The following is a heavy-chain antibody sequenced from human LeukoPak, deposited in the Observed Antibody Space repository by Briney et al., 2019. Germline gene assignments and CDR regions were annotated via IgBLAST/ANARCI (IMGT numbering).Heavy chain of an antibody. CDR2: ISYDGSNK. CDR3: AKDPRGCGWYFASSY. J-gene: IGHJ4*02. CDR1: GFTFSSYG. Sequence: GGSLRLSCAASGFTFSSYGMHWVRQAPGKGLEWVAVISYDGSNKYYADSVKGRFTISRDNSKNTLYLQMNSLRAEDTAVYYCAKDPRGCGWYFASSYWGQGTLVTVSS. D-gene: IGHD6-19*01. V-gene: IGHV3-30*18.